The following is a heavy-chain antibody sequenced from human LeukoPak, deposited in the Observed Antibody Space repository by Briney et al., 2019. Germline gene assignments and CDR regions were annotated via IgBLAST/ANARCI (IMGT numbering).Heavy chain of an antibody. Sequence: GGSLRLSCAASGFTFSSYAMSWVRQAPGKGLEWVSAISPSGGGTYYADFVKGRFTISRDDSKNTLYLQMNSLRGDDTAVYYCAQDIGWIQFAYWGQGTLVTVSS. J-gene: IGHJ4*02. D-gene: IGHD5-24*01. V-gene: IGHV3-23*01. CDR2: ISPSGGGT. CDR1: GFTFSSYA. CDR3: AQDIGWIQFAY.